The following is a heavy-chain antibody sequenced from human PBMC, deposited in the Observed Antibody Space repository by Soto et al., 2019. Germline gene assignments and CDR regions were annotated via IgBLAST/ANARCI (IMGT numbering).Heavy chain of an antibody. D-gene: IGHD5-12*01. J-gene: IGHJ6*02. Sequence: GGSLRLSCAASGFTFSSYGMHGVRQAPGKGLEWVAVISYDGSNKYYADSVKGRFTISRDNSKNTLYLQMNSLRAEDTAVYYCAKVRWLRLNYYYGMDVWGQGTTVTVSS. V-gene: IGHV3-30*18. CDR1: GFTFSSYG. CDR3: AKVRWLRLNYYYGMDV. CDR2: ISYDGSNK.